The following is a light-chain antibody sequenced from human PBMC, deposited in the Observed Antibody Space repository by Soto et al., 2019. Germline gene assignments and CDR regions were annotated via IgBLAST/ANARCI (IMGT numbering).Light chain of an antibody. CDR1: ESVSSN. Sequence: EVVMTQSPATLSVSPGERATLSCRASESVSSNLAWYQQTPGQAPRLLIYDASTRATGIPARFSGSGSATEFTLTISSLQSEDFAFYYCHQYNDWPLYTFGQGTKVDIK. CDR3: HQYNDWPLYT. J-gene: IGKJ2*01. CDR2: DAS. V-gene: IGKV3-15*01.